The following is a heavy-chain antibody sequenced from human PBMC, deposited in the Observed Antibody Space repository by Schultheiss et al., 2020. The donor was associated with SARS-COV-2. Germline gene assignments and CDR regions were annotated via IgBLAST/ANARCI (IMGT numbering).Heavy chain of an antibody. CDR2: IYYSGST. J-gene: IGHJ4*02. CDR1: GGSISSYY. D-gene: IGHD5-18*01. CDR3: AGGWDTAMGDY. V-gene: IGHV4-59*12. Sequence: SETLSLTCTVSGGSISSYYWSWIWQPPGKGLEWIGYIYYSGSTNYNPSLKSRVTISVDTSKNQFSLKLSSVTAADTAVYYCAGGWDTAMGDYWGQGTLVTVSS.